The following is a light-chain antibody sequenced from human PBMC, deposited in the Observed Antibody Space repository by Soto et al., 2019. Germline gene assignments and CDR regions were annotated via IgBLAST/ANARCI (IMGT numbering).Light chain of an antibody. J-gene: IGKJ5*01. Sequence: EIVLTQSPATLSLSPGERATLSCRASQSVSSYLAWYQQKPGQAPRLLIYDASNRATGIPARFSGSGSGTDFTLTISFLEPEDFAVYYCQQRSNLITFGQGTRLEI. V-gene: IGKV3-11*01. CDR2: DAS. CDR1: QSVSSY. CDR3: QQRSNLIT.